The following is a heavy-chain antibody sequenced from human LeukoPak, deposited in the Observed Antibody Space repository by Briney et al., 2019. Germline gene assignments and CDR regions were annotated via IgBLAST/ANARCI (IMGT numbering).Heavy chain of an antibody. J-gene: IGHJ3*02. V-gene: IGHV3-15*01. Sequence: GGTLRLSCAASGFTFSNAWMSWVRQAPGKGLEWVGRIKSKTDGGTTDYAAPVKGRFTISRDDSKNTLYLQMNSLKTEDTAVYYCTAPVYYYDSSGYYSGAFDIWGQGTMVTVSS. CDR1: GFTFSNAW. CDR2: IKSKTDGGTT. CDR3: TAPVYYYDSSGYYSGAFDI. D-gene: IGHD3-22*01.